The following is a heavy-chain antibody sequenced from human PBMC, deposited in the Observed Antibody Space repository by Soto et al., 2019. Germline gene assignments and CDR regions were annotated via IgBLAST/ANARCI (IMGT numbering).Heavy chain of an antibody. V-gene: IGHV3-11*03. CDR1: GFSISDHY. CDR2: SSNSGTFT. CDR3: ARSGDNYNALEY. J-gene: IGHJ4*02. Sequence: PGGSLRLSCAASGFSISDHYMSWIRQAPGKGLEWVSYSSNSGTFTKYADSVKGRFSISRDNAKNSLYLEINSLRGEDTAIYYCARSGDNYNALEYWGQG. D-gene: IGHD1-1*01.